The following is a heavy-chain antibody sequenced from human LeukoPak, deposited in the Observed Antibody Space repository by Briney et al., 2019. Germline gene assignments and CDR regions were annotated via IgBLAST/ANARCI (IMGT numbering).Heavy chain of an antibody. V-gene: IGHV3-7*01. CDR2: IKEDGSEK. J-gene: IGHJ6*03. CDR1: GFNFGVFW. CDR3: ARVEGGHTYYYYMDV. Sequence: RGSLRLSCAASGFNFGVFWMAWVRQTPGKGLEWVADIKEDGSEKFYVDSVKGRFTISRDNAVNSLFLQMDNLRAEDTAAYYCARVEGGHTYYYYMDVWGKGTTVTVSS. D-gene: IGHD3-16*01.